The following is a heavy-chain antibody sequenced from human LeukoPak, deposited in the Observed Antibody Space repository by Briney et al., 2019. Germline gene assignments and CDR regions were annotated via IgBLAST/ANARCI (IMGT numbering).Heavy chain of an antibody. J-gene: IGHJ4*02. CDR1: GYTFTSYS. CDR3: ARVYGSGSYAYSY. CDR2: ISTSNGGS. V-gene: IGHV1-18*01. D-gene: IGHD3-10*01. Sequence: ASVKVSCKASGYTFTSYSISWVRQAPGQGLEWMGWISTSNGGSNYAQKYQGRVTMTTDTSTSTAYMELRSLRSDDTAVYYCARVYGSGSYAYSYWGQGTLVIVSS.